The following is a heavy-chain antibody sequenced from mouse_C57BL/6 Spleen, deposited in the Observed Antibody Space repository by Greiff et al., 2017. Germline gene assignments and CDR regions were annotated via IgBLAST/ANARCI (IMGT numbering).Heavy chain of an antibody. Sequence: QVQLKQSGPGLVQPSQSLSITCTVSGFSLTSYGVHWVRQSPGKGLEWLGVIWRGGSTDYNAAFMSRLSITKDNSKSQVFFKMNSLQADDTAIYYCAKNDYYGSSYGWYFDVWGTGTTVTVSS. D-gene: IGHD1-1*01. CDR3: AKNDYYGSSYGWYFDV. V-gene: IGHV2-5*01. J-gene: IGHJ1*03. CDR2: IWRGGST. CDR1: GFSLTSYG.